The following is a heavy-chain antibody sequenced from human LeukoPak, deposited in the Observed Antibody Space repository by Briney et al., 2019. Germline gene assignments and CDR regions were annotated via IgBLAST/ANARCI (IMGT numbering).Heavy chain of an antibody. Sequence: ASVKVSCKASGYTFTGYYMHWVRQAPGERLEWMGWINPNSGGTNYAQKFQGWVTMTRDTSISTGYMELSRLRSDDTAVYYCARGESSALGEVDYWGQGTLVTVST. V-gene: IGHV1-2*04. CDR1: GYTFTGYY. CDR2: INPNSGGT. D-gene: IGHD3-16*01. J-gene: IGHJ4*02. CDR3: ARGESSALGEVDY.